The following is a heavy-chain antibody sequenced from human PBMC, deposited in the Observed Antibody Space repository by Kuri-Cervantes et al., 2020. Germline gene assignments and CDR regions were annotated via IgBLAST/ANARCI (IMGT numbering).Heavy chain of an antibody. Sequence: ASVKVSCKASGYTFTNYALHWVRQAPGQRLEWMGWINAGNGNTEYSQKFQGRVTITRDTSASTAYMELSSLRSEDAAVYYCASSQGSGSGSYSPDAFDIWGQGTMVTVSS. CDR3: ASSQGSGSGSYSPDAFDI. J-gene: IGHJ3*02. D-gene: IGHD3-10*01. CDR2: INAGNGNT. CDR1: GYTFTNYA. V-gene: IGHV1-3*01.